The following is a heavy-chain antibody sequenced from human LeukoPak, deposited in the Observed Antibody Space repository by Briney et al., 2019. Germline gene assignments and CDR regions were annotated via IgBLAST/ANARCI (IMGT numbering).Heavy chain of an antibody. CDR2: IKHDGSDK. CDR1: GFTFSSYW. V-gene: IGHV3-7*01. D-gene: IGHD3-22*01. CDR3: ARDPLVGTTYYYYYDMDV. J-gene: IGHJ6*02. Sequence: GGSLRLSCAASGFTFSSYWMSWVRQAPGKGLEWVANIKHDGSDKYYVDSVKGRFTISRDNAKKSLYLQMNSLRAEDTAVYFCARDPLVGTTYYYYYDMDVWGQGTTVTVSS.